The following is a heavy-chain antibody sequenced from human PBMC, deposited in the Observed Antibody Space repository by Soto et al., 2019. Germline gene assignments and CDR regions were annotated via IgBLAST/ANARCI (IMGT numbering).Heavy chain of an antibody. CDR1: GYTFSTYA. J-gene: IGHJ4*02. Sequence: QVQLVQSGAEERKPGASVKVSCKASGYTFSTYAMHWVRRAPGQSLEWMGWFNAGNGNIKYSQKFQGRVTINPDTAAITADLELNMLRSEDTPVYLRSRGIVSGVCLDYLGAGAPVSGS. CDR2: FNAGNGNI. CDR3: SRGIVSGVCLDY. D-gene: IGHD3-10*01. V-gene: IGHV1-3*05.